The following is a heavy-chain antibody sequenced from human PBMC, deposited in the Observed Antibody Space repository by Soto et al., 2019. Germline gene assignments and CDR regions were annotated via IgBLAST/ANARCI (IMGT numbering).Heavy chain of an antibody. CDR3: TRRIAVAGTYYFDY. Sequence: LLVESGGGFVQPGGSLRLSCVASGFTFSHAWMDWVRQAPGKGLEWVGRIKSISDGETTNYAASVAGRFTISRDDSKNTLFLHVNSLKTEDTGVYYGTRRIAVAGTYYFDYWAREPWSPSPQ. CDR2: IKSISDGETT. V-gene: IGHV3-15*07. D-gene: IGHD6-19*01. J-gene: IGHJ4*02. CDR1: GFTFSHAW.